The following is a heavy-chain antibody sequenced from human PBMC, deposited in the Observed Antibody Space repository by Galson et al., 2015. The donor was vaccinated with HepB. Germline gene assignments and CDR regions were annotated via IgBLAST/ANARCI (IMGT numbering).Heavy chain of an antibody. D-gene: IGHD6-6*01. Sequence: SLRLSCAASGFTFSSYAMSWVRQAPGKGLEWVSAISGSGGSTYYADSVKGRFTISRGNSKNTLYLQMNSLRAEDTAVYYCAKSGSSSSWEDYWGQGTLVTVSS. CDR2: ISGSGGST. CDR1: GFTFSSYA. J-gene: IGHJ4*02. V-gene: IGHV3-23*01. CDR3: AKSGSSSSWEDY.